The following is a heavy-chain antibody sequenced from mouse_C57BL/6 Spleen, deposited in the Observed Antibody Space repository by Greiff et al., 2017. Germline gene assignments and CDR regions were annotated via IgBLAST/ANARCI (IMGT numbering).Heavy chain of an antibody. D-gene: IGHD2-4*01. Sequence: EVHLVESGGGLVKPGGSLKLSCAASGFTFSDYGMHWVRQAPEKGLEWVAYISSGSSTIYYADTVKGRFTISRDNAKNTLFLQMTSLRSEDTAMYYCARKIYYDYDGEYYFDYWGQGTTLTVSS. CDR1: GFTFSDYG. J-gene: IGHJ2*01. CDR3: ARKIYYDYDGEYYFDY. CDR2: ISSGSSTI. V-gene: IGHV5-17*01.